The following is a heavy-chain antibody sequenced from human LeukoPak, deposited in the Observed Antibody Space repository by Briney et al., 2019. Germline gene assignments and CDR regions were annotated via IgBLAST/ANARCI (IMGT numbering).Heavy chain of an antibody. Sequence: GGSLRLSCVASGFDIRHYYMSWVRQAPGKGLEWVANIEEDGSEKNYVDSVKGRFTISRDNAKNSLYLQMNSLRAEDTAVYYCARNSRACDCWGQGTLVTVSS. D-gene: IGHD2-21*01. CDR1: GFDIRHYY. CDR2: IEEDGSEK. CDR3: ARNSRACDC. V-gene: IGHV3-7*05. J-gene: IGHJ4*02.